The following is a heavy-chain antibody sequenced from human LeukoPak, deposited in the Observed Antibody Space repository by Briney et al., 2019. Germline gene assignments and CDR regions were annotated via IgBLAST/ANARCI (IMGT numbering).Heavy chain of an antibody. J-gene: IGHJ5*02. V-gene: IGHV3-7*03. D-gene: IGHD3-10*01. CDR2: IKQDGNEK. Sequence: ETLSLTCTVSGGSISSSSYYWGWIRQPPGKGLEWVANIKQDGNEKYYVDSVKGRFTISRDNAKNSLDLQMNSLRAEDTAVYYCARDSGTTGEVKFDPWGQGTLVTVSS. CDR3: ARDSGTTGEVKFDP. CDR1: GGSISSSSYY.